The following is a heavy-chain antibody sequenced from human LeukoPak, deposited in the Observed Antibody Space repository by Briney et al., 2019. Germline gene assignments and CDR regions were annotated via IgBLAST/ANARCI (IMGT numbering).Heavy chain of an antibody. D-gene: IGHD1-20*01. CDR1: GFTFSSYG. J-gene: IGHJ4*02. V-gene: IGHV3-30*03. CDR2: TSYDGSSK. Sequence: GGSLRLSCAASGFTFSSYGMHWVRQAPGKGLEWVSVTSYDGSSKYYADSVKGRLTIHRDNSRNTLYLQMDSLRVEDTAVYYCARDAAYNWNYVDYWGQGTLVTVSS. CDR3: ARDAAYNWNYVDY.